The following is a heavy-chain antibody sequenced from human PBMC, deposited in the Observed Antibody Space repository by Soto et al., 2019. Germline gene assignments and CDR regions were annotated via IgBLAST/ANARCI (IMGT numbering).Heavy chain of an antibody. V-gene: IGHV4-39*01. D-gene: IGHD6-19*01. CDR1: GGSISSSSYY. J-gene: IGHJ5*02. Sequence: QLQLQESGPGLVKPSETLSLTCTVSGGSISSSSYYWGWIRQPPGKGLEWIGSIYYSGSTYYNPSLKSRVTISVDTSKNQFSLKLSSVTATDTAVYYCARVYVEMAGFGFDPWGQGTLVTVSS. CDR2: IYYSGST. CDR3: ARVYVEMAGFGFDP.